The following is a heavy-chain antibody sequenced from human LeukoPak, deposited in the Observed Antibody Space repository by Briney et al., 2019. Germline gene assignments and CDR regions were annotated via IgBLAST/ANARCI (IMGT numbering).Heavy chain of an antibody. CDR3: AREGAGAHTWFDP. V-gene: IGHV1-2*02. Sequence: GASVKVSCKASGGTFSSYAISWVRQAPGQGLEWMGWINPNSGGTNYAQKFQGRVTMTRDTSISTAYMELSRLRSDDTAVYYCAREGAGAHTWFDPWGQGTLVTVSS. D-gene: IGHD1-26*01. J-gene: IGHJ5*02. CDR2: INPNSGGT. CDR1: GGTFSSYA.